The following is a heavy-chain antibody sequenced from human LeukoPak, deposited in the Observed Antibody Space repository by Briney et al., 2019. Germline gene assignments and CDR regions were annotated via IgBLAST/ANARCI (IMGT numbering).Heavy chain of an antibody. J-gene: IGHJ4*02. V-gene: IGHV3-30*04. Sequence: GGSLRLSCAASGFTFGSYAMHWVRQAPGKGLEWVAVISYDGSNKYYADSVKGRFTISRDNSKNTLYLQMNSLRAEDTAVYYCASLGGARKDIVLMVYAPEFDYWGQGTLVTVSS. CDR1: GFTFGSYA. CDR2: ISYDGSNK. CDR3: ASLGGARKDIVLMVYAPEFDY. D-gene: IGHD2-8*01.